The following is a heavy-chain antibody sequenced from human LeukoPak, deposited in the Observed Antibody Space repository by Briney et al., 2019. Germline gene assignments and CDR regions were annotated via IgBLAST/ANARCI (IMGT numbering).Heavy chain of an antibody. J-gene: IGHJ6*02. V-gene: IGHV3-9*01. D-gene: IGHD6-13*01. CDR1: GFTFDDYA. CDR2: ISWNSGSI. CDR3: AKGLTTRIAAADLDYYGMDV. Sequence: PGGSLRLSCAASGFTFDDYAMHWVRQTPGKGLEWVSGISWNSGSIGYADSVKGRFTISRDNAKNSLYLQMNSLRAEDTALYYCAKGLTTRIAAADLDYYGMDVWGQGTTVTVSS.